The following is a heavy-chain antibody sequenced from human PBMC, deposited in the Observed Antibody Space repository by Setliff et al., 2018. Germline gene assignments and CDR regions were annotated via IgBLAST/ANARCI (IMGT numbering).Heavy chain of an antibody. CDR1: GFTVSSFS. D-gene: IGHD2-21*01. CDR3: AKSAPMVVRGSLGV. CDR2: LSDDGNNE. J-gene: IGHJ6*04. Sequence: PGGSLRLSCAASGFTVSSFSMHWVRQAPVKGLDWVATLSDDGNNEFYADSVKGRFTISRDNSKNTLNLQMNGLRIDDTAVYYCAKSAPMVVRGSLGVWGTGTSVTVSS. V-gene: IGHV3-30*18.